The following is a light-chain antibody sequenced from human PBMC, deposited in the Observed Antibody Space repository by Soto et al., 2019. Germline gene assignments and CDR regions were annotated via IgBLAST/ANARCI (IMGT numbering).Light chain of an antibody. CDR1: QSVSSSF. J-gene: IGKJ1*01. CDR3: QQRSNWPWT. V-gene: IGKV3D-20*02. Sequence: EIVLTQSPVTLSLSPGERATLSCRASQSVSSSFLAWYQQKPGQAPRLLIYGASTRATGIPARFSGSGSGTDFTLTISSLEPEDFAVYYCQQRSNWPWTFGQGTKVDI. CDR2: GAS.